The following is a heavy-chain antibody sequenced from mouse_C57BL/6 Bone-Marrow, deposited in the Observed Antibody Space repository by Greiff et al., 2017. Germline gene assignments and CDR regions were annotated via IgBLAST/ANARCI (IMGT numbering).Heavy chain of an antibody. CDR1: GYTFTDYN. J-gene: IGHJ3*01. Sequence: EVKLVESGPELVKPGASVKMSCKASGYTFTDYNMHWVKQSHGKSLEWIGYINPNNGGTSYNQKFKGKATLTVNKSSSTAYMELRSLTSEDSAVYYCARGGDWDVGFAYWGQGTLVTVSA. CDR3: ARGGDWDVGFAY. D-gene: IGHD4-1*01. CDR2: INPNNGGT. V-gene: IGHV1-22*01.